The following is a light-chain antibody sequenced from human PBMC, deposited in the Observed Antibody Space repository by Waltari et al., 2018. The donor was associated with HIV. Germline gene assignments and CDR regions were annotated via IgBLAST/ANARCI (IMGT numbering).Light chain of an antibody. CDR1: SSNIGAGDE. V-gene: IGLV1-40*01. J-gene: IGLJ1*01. CDR2: GNS. CDR3: QSYDSSLSGFYV. Sequence: QSVLTQPPSVSGAPGQRVTISCPGSSSNIGAGDEVHWYQQLPGTAPKLLIYGNSNRPSGVPDRFSGSKSGTSASLAITGLQAEDEADYYCQSYDSSLSGFYVFGTGTKVTVL.